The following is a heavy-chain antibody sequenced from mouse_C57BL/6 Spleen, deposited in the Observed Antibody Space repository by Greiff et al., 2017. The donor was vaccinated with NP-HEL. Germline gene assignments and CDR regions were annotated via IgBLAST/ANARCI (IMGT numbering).Heavy chain of an antibody. D-gene: IGHD1-1*02. CDR3: ARVGYGYAMDY. J-gene: IGHJ4*01. CDR2: IDPSDSYT. CDR1: GYTFTSYW. V-gene: IGHV1-69*01. Sequence: VQLQQPGAELVMPGASVKLSCKASGYTFTSYWMHWVKQRPGQGLEWIGEIDPSDSYTNYNQKFKGKSTLTVDKSSSTAYMQLSSLTSEDSAVYYCARVGYGYAMDYWGQGTSVTVSS.